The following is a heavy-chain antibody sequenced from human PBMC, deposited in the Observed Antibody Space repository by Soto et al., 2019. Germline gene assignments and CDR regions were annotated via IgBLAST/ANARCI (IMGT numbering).Heavy chain of an antibody. D-gene: IGHD1-7*01. CDR2: ISYSADKT. J-gene: IGHJ3*02. CDR1: GFTFSNYV. CDR3: ARRARTATTNWGAFDI. V-gene: IGHV3-23*01. Sequence: EVQLLESGGGLVQPGGSLRLSCAASGFTFSNYVMNWVRQAPGKGLEWVSTISYSADKTFYADSVKGRFTISRDNSRDTLFRQMNSLRADDAAVYYCARRARTATTNWGAFDIWGQGTMVTVSS.